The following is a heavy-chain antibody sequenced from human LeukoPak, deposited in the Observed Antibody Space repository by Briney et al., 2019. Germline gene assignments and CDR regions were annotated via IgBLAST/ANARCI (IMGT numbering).Heavy chain of an antibody. V-gene: IGHV3-30*02. CDR2: IRHDGTDQ. J-gene: IGHJ5*02. CDR1: GFTFS. D-gene: IGHD7-27*01. CDR3: AKDGNWASVS. Sequence: GGSLRLSCVGSGFTFSVHWVRQVPGKGLEWLTFIRHDGTDQHYADSVRGRFTISRDNSKNTVYLQMNSLRPEDTALYYCAKDGNWASVSWGQGTLVSVSS.